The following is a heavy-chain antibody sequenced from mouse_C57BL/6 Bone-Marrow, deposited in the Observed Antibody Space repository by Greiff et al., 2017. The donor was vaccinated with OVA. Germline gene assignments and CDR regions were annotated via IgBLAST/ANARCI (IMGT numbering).Heavy chain of an antibody. D-gene: IGHD2-4*01. CDR1: GYSFTGYY. Sequence: EVKLMESGPELVKPGASVKISCKASGYSFTGYYMHWVKQSHGHILDWIGYIYPYNGVSSYNQKFKGKATLTVDKSSSTAYMELRSLTSEDSAVDYCAREDYDGPSWFAYWGQGTLVTVSA. J-gene: IGHJ3*01. CDR2: IYPYNGVS. V-gene: IGHV1-31*01. CDR3: AREDYDGPSWFAY.